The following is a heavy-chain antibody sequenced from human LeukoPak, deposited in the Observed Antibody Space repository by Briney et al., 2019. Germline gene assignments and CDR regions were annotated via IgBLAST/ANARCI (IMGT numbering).Heavy chain of an antibody. CDR3: AKYYYDTSGYYSAGYFDY. Sequence: GGSLRLSCAASGFTFRSDAMSWVRQAPGKGLEWVSFITGGGGSTYYADSVKGRFTISRDNSKNTLYLQMNSLRAEDTAVYYCAKYYYDTSGYYSAGYFDYWGQGSLVTVSS. D-gene: IGHD3-22*01. J-gene: IGHJ4*02. CDR2: ITGGGGST. V-gene: IGHV3-23*01. CDR1: GFTFRSDA.